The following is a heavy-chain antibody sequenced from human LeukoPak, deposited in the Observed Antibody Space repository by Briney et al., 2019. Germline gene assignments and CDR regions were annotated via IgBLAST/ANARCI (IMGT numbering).Heavy chain of an antibody. Sequence: ASVTVSCKASGYTFTSYGISWVRQAPGQGLEWMGWISAYNGNTNYAQKLQGRVTMTTDTSTSTAYMELRSLRSGDTAVYYCAREYSGSYEGGYWGQGTLVTVSS. CDR3: AREYSGSYEGGY. J-gene: IGHJ4*02. CDR1: GYTFTSYG. V-gene: IGHV1-18*01. CDR2: ISAYNGNT. D-gene: IGHD1-26*01.